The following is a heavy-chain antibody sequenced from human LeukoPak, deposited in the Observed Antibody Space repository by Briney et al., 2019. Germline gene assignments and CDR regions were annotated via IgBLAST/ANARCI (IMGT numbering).Heavy chain of an antibody. Sequence: GGSLIPSCASCGFTFSSYSKKCARQAPGKGLEWVSTISGSGGSTFYADSVKGRFTISRDNSKSTLYLQMNSLRAEDTAVYYCDVSPRARQLRGDYFDYWGQGTLVTVSS. CDR3: DVSPRARQLRGDYFDY. CDR2: ISGSGGST. CDR1: GFTFSSYS. V-gene: IGHV3-23*01. J-gene: IGHJ4*02. D-gene: IGHD5-18*01.